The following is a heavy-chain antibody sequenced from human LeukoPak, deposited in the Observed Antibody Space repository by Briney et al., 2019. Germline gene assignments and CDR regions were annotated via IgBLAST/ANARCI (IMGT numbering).Heavy chain of an antibody. V-gene: IGHV1-2*02. CDR2: INPNSGGT. Sequence: ASVKVSCKASGYTFTGYYMHWVRQAPGQGLEWMGWINPNSGGTNYAQKFQGRVTMTRDTSISTAYMEVSRLRSDDTAVYYCARDQNIVVVPAASDYWGQGTLVTVPS. D-gene: IGHD2-2*01. CDR3: ARDQNIVVVPAASDY. CDR1: GYTFTGYY. J-gene: IGHJ4*02.